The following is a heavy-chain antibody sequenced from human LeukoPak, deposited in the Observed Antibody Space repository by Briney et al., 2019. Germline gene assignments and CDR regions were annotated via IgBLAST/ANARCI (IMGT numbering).Heavy chain of an antibody. J-gene: IGHJ4*02. CDR2: INPNSGGT. Sequence: ASVKVSCKASGYTFTGYYMHWVRQAPGQGLEWMGWINPNSGGTIYAQKFQGRVTMTRDTSISTVYMELSRLRSDDTAVYYCARREQWLVGDDYWGQGTLVTVSS. CDR1: GYTFTGYY. CDR3: ARREQWLVGDDY. V-gene: IGHV1-2*02. D-gene: IGHD6-19*01.